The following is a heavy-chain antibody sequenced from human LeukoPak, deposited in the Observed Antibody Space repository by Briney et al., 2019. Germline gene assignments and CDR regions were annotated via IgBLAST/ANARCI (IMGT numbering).Heavy chain of an antibody. CDR3: AKDYRAWERGYSYGHPGY. CDR1: GFTFSSYG. CDR2: IRYDGSNK. J-gene: IGHJ4*02. D-gene: IGHD5-18*01. V-gene: IGHV3-30*02. Sequence: PGGSLRLSCAASGFTFSSYGMHWVRQAPGKGLEWVAFIRYDGSNKYYADSVKGRFTIFRDNSKNTLYLQMNSLRAEDTAVYYCAKDYRAWERGYSYGHPGYWGQGTLVTVSS.